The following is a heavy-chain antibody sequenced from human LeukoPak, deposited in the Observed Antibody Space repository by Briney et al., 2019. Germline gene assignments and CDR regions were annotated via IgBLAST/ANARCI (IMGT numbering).Heavy chain of an antibody. V-gene: IGHV3-53*01. J-gene: IGHJ3*01. D-gene: IGHD6-19*01. CDR1: GFTVSSNY. CDR3: ARGGSGWYLYPE. CDR2: IHSSGNT. Sequence: GGSLRLSCAASGFTVSSNYMSWVRQAPGKGLEWVSVIHSSGNTYYADSVKGRFTISRDNSKNTLYLQMNSLRAEDTAVYYCARGGSGWYLYPEWGQGTMVTVSS.